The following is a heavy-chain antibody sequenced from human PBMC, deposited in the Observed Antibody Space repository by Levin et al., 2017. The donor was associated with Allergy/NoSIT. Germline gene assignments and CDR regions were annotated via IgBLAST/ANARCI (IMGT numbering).Heavy chain of an antibody. D-gene: IGHD6-13*01. CDR2: ISYDGSNK. V-gene: IGHV3-30-3*01. CDR3: ARDLSGGPYSSYYYYYGMDV. Sequence: GGSLRLSCAASGFTFSSYAMHWVRQAPGKGLEWVAVISYDGSNKYYADSVKGRFTISRDNSKNTLYLQMNSLRAEDTAVYYCARDLSGGPYSSYYYYYGMDVWGQGTTVTVSS. J-gene: IGHJ6*02. CDR1: GFTFSSYA.